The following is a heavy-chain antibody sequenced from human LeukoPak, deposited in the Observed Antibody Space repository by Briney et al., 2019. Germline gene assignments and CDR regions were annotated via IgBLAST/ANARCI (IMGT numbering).Heavy chain of an antibody. CDR1: GFTFSSYG. V-gene: IGHV3-23*01. D-gene: IGHD4-23*01. CDR2: IGGSAGST. J-gene: IGHJ3*02. CDR3: ATLDYGGNKACDI. Sequence: AGGSLRLSCAASGFTFSSYGMNWVRQAPGKGLEWVSVIGGSAGSTYYADSVKGRFTISRDNSKNTLYLQMNSLRAEDTAVYYCATLDYGGNKACDIWGQGTMVTVSS.